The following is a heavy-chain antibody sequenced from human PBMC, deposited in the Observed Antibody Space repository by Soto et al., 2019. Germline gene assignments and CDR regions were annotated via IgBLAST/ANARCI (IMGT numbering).Heavy chain of an antibody. CDR2: IYYSGST. D-gene: IGHD2-21*02. CDR3: ARAYCGGDCSNWFDP. CDR1: GGSISSGDYY. Sequence: PSETLSLTCPVSGGSISSGDYYWSWIRQPPGKGLEWIGYIYYSGSTYYNPSLKSRVTISVDTSKNQFSLKLSSVTAADTAVYYCARAYCGGDCSNWFDPWGQGTLVTVSS. V-gene: IGHV4-30-4*01. J-gene: IGHJ5*02.